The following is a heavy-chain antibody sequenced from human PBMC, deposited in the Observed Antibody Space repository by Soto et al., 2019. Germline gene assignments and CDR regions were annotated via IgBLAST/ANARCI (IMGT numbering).Heavy chain of an antibody. V-gene: IGHV1-18*01. CDR3: ARDIAYDIDY. CDR2: IYSKEGRI. J-gene: IGHJ4*02. Sequence: QVQLVQSGAEVQKPGASVKVSRKASGYIFKNYGISWVRQAPGQGLEWMGWIYSKEGRINFAQKFQGRVTMTTDTSTNTAYIELRSLRFDDSAVYFCARDIAYDIDYWGQGTLVTVSS. CDR1: GYIFKNYG. D-gene: IGHD5-12*01.